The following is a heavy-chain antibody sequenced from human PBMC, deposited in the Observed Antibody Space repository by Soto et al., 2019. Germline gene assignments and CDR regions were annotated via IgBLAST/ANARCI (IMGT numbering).Heavy chain of an antibody. J-gene: IGHJ5*02. Sequence: XGSLRLSCAVSGVTFRDYWMHWVRQVPGKGLLWVSRIGPDGTSTKYADSVKGRFTISRSNPENTLYLQMNSLRAEDTGVYYCVREVIAVLGSIRWFDPWGQGTLVTVPS. V-gene: IGHV3-74*01. CDR1: GVTFRDYW. D-gene: IGHD6-19*01. CDR2: IGPDGTST. CDR3: VREVIAVLGSIRWFDP.